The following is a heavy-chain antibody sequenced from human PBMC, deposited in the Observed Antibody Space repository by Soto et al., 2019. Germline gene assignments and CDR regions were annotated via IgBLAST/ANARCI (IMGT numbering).Heavy chain of an antibody. CDR2: IYHSGST. D-gene: IGHD3-22*01. J-gene: IGHJ6*02. CDR1: GGSFSGYY. CDR3: ARGRNTYYYDSSLGV. V-gene: IGHV4-34*01. Sequence: SETLSLTCAVYGGSFSGYYWSWIRQPPGKGLEWIGYIYHSGSTYYNPSLKSRVTISVDRSKNQFSLKLSSVTAADTAVYYCARGRNTYYYDSSLGVWGQGTTVTVSS.